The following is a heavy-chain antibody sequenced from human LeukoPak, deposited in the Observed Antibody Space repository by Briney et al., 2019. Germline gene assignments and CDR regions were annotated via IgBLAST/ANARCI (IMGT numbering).Heavy chain of an antibody. V-gene: IGHV7-4-1*02. D-gene: IGHD2-2*01. CDR2: INTNTGNP. CDR3: AREGPVVPAAQRLIDY. J-gene: IGHJ4*02. Sequence: ASVKVSCKASGYTFTNYAMNWVRQAPGQGLEWMGWINTNTGNPTYAQGFTGRFVFSLDTSVSTAYLQISSLKAEDTAVYYCAREGPVVPAAQRLIDYWGQGTLVTVSS. CDR1: GYTFTNYA.